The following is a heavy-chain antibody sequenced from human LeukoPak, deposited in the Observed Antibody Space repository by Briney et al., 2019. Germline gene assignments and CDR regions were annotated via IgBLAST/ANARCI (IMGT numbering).Heavy chain of an antibody. CDR1: GGSISSYY. Sequence: PSETLSLTCTVSGGSISSYYWSWIRQPPGKGLEWIAYIYYNGSTKYNPSLKSRVIISVHTSKNKFSLKVSSVTAADTAVYYCARGAGSVDYWGQGVLVTVSS. CDR2: IYYNGST. D-gene: IGHD3-10*01. J-gene: IGHJ4*02. V-gene: IGHV4-59*01. CDR3: ARGAGSVDY.